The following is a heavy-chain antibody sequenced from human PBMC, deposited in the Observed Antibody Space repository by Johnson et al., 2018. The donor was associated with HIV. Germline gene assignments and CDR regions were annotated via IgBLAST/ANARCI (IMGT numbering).Heavy chain of an antibody. V-gene: IGHV3-30*04. J-gene: IGHJ3*02. CDR1: GFTFSSYA. CDR2: ISYDGSNK. CDR3: ARSQPEEYSSSSDAFDI. Sequence: QVQLVESGGGLIQPGGSLRLSCAASGFTFSSYAMHWVRQAPGKGLEWVAVISYDGSNKYYADSVRGRFTISRDNSRNTLNLQMNSLRAEDTAVYYCARSQPEEYSSSSDAFDIWGQGTIVTVSS. D-gene: IGHD6-6*01.